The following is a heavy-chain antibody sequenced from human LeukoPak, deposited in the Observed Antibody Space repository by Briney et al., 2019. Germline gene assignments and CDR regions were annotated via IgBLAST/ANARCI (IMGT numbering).Heavy chain of an antibody. Sequence: SVKVSCKASGGTFSSYAISWVRQAPGQGLEWMGGIIPIFGTANYAQKFQGRVTITADESTSTAYMELSSLRSEDTAVYYCARGGVGATRRGYYYYMDVWGKGTTVTVSS. CDR1: GGTFSSYA. D-gene: IGHD1-26*01. J-gene: IGHJ6*03. CDR3: ARGGVGATRRGYYYYMDV. CDR2: IIPIFGTA. V-gene: IGHV1-69*13.